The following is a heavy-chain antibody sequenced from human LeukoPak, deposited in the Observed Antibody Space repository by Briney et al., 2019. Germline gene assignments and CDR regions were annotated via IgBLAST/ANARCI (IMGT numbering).Heavy chain of an antibody. CDR1: GFTFSSYG. D-gene: IGHD6-19*01. J-gene: IGHJ1*01. CDR3: ARDSSYSSGDWVGDDGYFQH. CDR2: ISYDESNK. Sequence: GGSLRLSCAASGFTFSSYGMHWVRQAPGKGLEWVAVISYDESNKYYADSVKGRFTISRDNSKNTLYLQMNSLRAEDTAVNYCARDSSYSSGDWVGDDGYFQHWGQGTLVTVSS. V-gene: IGHV3-30*03.